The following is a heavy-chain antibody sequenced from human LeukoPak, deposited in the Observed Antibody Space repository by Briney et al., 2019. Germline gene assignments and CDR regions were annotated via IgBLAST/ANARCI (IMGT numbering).Heavy chain of an antibody. V-gene: IGHV4-39*07. D-gene: IGHD6-13*01. CDR1: GGSISSSSYY. CDR2: IYYSGST. J-gene: IGHJ4*02. CDR3: ARLSGREYKQLEN. Sequence: SETLSLTCTVSGGSISSSSYYWGWIRQPPGKGLEWIGSIYYSGSTYYNPSLKSRVTISVDTSKNQFSLKLSSVTAADTAVYYCARLSGREYKQLENWSQGTLVTVSS.